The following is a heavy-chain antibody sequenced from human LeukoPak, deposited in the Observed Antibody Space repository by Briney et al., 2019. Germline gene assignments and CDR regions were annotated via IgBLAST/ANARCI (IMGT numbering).Heavy chain of an antibody. D-gene: IGHD1-14*01. CDR1: GFTFSSYS. CDR2: ISSSSSYI. CDR3: AKAPTGTTVDY. V-gene: IGHV3-21*04. Sequence: PGGSLRLSCAASGFTFSSYSMNWVRQAPGKGLEWVSSISSSSSYIYYADSVKGRFTISRDNFKNTLYLQMNSLRAEDTAVYYCAKAPTGTTVDYWGQGTLVTVSS. J-gene: IGHJ4*02.